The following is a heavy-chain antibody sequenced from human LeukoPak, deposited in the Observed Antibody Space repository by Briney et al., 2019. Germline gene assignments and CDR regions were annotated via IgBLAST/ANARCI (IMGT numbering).Heavy chain of an antibody. J-gene: IGHJ4*02. CDR2: INPSGGST. D-gene: IGHD5-12*01. V-gene: IGHV1-46*01. CDR3: ARDPISTTSGYDMVDY. Sequence: ASVKVSCKASGYTFTSYYMHWVRQAPGQGLEWMGIINPSGGSTSYAQKFQGRVTMTRDMSTSTVYMELSSLRSEDTAVYYCARDPISTTSGYDMVDYWGQGTLVTVSS. CDR1: GYTFTSYY.